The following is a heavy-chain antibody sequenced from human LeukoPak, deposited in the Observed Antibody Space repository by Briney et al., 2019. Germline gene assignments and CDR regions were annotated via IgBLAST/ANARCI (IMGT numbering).Heavy chain of an antibody. CDR1: GFTFSSYA. V-gene: IGHV3-23*01. CDR2: ISGSGGGT. D-gene: IGHD2-2*01. J-gene: IGHJ5*02. Sequence: GGSLRLSCAASGFTFSSYAMSWVRQAPGKGLEWVSTISGSGGGTYYAESVKGRFTISRDNSKNMLYLQMNSLRAEGTAVYYRAKGLVVVVPAAWGQGTLVTVSS. CDR3: AKGLVVVVPAA.